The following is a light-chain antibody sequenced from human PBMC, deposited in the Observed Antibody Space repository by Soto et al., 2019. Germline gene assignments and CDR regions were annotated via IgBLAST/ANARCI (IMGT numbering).Light chain of an antibody. V-gene: IGLV2-8*01. Sequence: QSVLTQPPSASGSPGQSVTISCTGTSSDIGGYKFVSWYQQHPGKAPKLMIYEVSKRPSAVPDRFSGSKSGNTASLTVSGLQADDEADYYCSSYAGSNNVLFGGGTKLTVL. J-gene: IGLJ2*01. CDR2: EVS. CDR1: SSDIGGYKF. CDR3: SSYAGSNNVL.